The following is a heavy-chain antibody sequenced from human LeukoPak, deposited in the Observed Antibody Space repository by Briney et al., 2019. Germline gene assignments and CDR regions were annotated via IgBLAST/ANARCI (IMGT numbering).Heavy chain of an antibody. CDR3: AKDSGSYSYYLHN. CDR1: GFTVSSNY. V-gene: IGHV3-30*18. CDR2: ISFDGSNK. J-gene: IGHJ4*02. D-gene: IGHD1-26*01. Sequence: GGSLRLSCAASGFTVSSNYMSWVRQAPGKGLQWVAVISFDGSNKDYADSVKGRFTISRDKSKNTLYLQMNSLRAEDTAVYYCAKDSGSYSYYLHNWGQGTLVTVSS.